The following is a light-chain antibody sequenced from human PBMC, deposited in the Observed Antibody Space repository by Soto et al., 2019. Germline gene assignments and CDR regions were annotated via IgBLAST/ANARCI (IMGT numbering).Light chain of an antibody. CDR1: SSDVGGYNY. J-gene: IGLJ1*01. V-gene: IGLV2-14*01. CDR2: QVR. Sequence: QSALTQPASVSGSPGQSITISRTGTSSDVGGYNYVSWYQQHPDKVPKLMIYQVRNRPSGVSTRFSGSKSGDTASLTISGLQAEDEAEYYCGSYTSSNTYVFGTGTKVTVL. CDR3: GSYTSSNTYV.